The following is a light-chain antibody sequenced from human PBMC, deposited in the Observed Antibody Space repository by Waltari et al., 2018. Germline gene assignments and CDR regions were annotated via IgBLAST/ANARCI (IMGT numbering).Light chain of an antibody. CDR1: RTDLGRYNL. CDR3: CSYAGSGTLV. V-gene: IGLV2-23*02. J-gene: IGLJ3*02. CDR2: EVN. Sequence: QSALTQPASVSGSPGPSITISRTGTRTDLGRYNLASWYQQHPGQVPKLLISEVNKQPSGVSNRFSGSKSGNTASLTISGLQAEDEADYCCCSYAGSGTLVFGGGTSLTVL.